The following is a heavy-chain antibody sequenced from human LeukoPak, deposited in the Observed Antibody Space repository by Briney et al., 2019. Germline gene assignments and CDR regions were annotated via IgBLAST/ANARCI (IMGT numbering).Heavy chain of an antibody. CDR3: ARGIIGAAAGNWFDP. CDR1: GGSISSGDYY. V-gene: IGHV4-30-4*02. Sequence: PSETLSLTCTVSGGSISSGDYYWSWIRQPPGKGLEWIGYIYYSGSTYYNPSLKSRVTISVDTSKNQFSLKLSSVTAADTAVYYCARGIIGAAAGNWFDPWGQGTLVTVSS. D-gene: IGHD6-13*01. J-gene: IGHJ5*02. CDR2: IYYSGST.